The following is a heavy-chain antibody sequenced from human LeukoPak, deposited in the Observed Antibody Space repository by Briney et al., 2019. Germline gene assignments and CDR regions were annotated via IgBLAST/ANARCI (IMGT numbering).Heavy chain of an antibody. Sequence: PGGSLRLSCAASGFTFSSSAMSWVRQAPGKGLEWVSSLTASGDVTSYSDSVKGRFTISRDNSKNTLFLQMNSLRAEDSAFYYCAKGDDDKGFDIWGQGTMVTVSS. V-gene: IGHV3-23*01. CDR3: AKGDDDKGFDI. D-gene: IGHD3-9*01. J-gene: IGHJ3*02. CDR1: GFTFSSSA. CDR2: LTASGDVT.